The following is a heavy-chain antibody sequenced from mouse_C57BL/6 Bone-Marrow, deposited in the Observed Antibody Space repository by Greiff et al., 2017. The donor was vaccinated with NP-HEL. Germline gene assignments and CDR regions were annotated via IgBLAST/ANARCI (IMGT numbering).Heavy chain of an antibody. CDR1: GYTFTDYY. J-gene: IGHJ1*03. CDR2: IFPGSGST. V-gene: IGHV1-75*01. Sequence: VQLQESGPELVKPGASVKISCKASGYTFTDYYINWVKQRPGQGLEWIGWIFPGSGSTYYNEKFKGKATLTVDKSSSTAYMLLSSLTSEDSAVYFCAREADIWYGSRNWYFDVWGTGTTVTVSS. CDR3: AREADIWYGSRNWYFDV. D-gene: IGHD1-1*01.